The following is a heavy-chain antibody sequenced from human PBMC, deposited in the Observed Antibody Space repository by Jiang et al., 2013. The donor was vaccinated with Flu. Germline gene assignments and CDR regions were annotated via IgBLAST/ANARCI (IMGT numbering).Heavy chain of an antibody. CDR2: INPSGGST. V-gene: IGHV1-46*03. J-gene: IGHJ4*02. CDR3: ARLRPAYNIAAAGPFDY. D-gene: IGHD6-13*01. Sequence: SGAEVKKPGASVKVSCKASGYTFTSYYIHWVRRAPGQGLEWMGIINPSGGSTNYAQKFQGRVTMTRDTSTNTVYMELSSLRSEDTAVYYCARLRPAYNIAAAGPFDYWGQGTLVTVSS. CDR1: GYTFTSYY.